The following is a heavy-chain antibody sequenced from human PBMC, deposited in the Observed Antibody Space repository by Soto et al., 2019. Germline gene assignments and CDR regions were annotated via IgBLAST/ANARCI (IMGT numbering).Heavy chain of an antibody. D-gene: IGHD6-13*01. J-gene: IGHJ4*02. CDR1: GFTFSSYA. CDR2: ISSNGGST. V-gene: IGHV3-64D*06. CDR3: VKGTPPYSSSWYMASSSVLEGRYYFDY. Sequence: PXGSLRLSCSAAGFTFSSYAMHWVRQAPGKGLEYVSAISSNGGSTYYADSVKGRFTISRDNSKNTLYLQMSSLRAEDTAVYYCVKGTPPYSSSWYMASSSVLEGRYYFDYWGQGTLVTVSS.